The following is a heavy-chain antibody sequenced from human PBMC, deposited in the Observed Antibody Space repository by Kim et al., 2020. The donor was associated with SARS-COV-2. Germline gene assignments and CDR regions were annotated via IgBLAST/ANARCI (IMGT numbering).Heavy chain of an antibody. V-gene: IGHV4-31*03. CDR2: IYYSGST. J-gene: IGHJ3*02. D-gene: IGHD3-3*01. CDR3: ARLPHRGTYYDFWSGPTHDAFDI. CDR1: GGSISSGGYY. Sequence: SETLSLTCTVSGGSISSGGYYWSWIRQHPGKGLEWIGYIYYSGSTYYNPSLKSRVTISVDTSKNQFSLKLSSVTAADTAVYYCARLPHRGTYYDFWSGPTHDAFDIWGQGTMVTVSS.